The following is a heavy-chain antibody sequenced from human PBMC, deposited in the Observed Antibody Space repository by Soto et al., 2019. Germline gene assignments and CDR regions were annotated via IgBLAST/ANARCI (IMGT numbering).Heavy chain of an antibody. CDR2: MYYTGST. V-gene: IGHV4-59*08. Sequence: KPSETLSLTCTVSGDSISSYSWTWIRQPPGRRLEWIGHMYYTGSTNYNPSLKSRVSISVDTSKNQFSLKLRSVTAEDTAVYYCARLDSRKGHYYDYWGQGTLVTVSS. J-gene: IGHJ4*02. CDR3: ARLDSRKGHYYDY. CDR1: GDSISSYS. D-gene: IGHD2-21*01.